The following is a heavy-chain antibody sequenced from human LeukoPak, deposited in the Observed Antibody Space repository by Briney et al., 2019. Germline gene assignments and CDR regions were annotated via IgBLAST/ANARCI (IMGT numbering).Heavy chain of an antibody. CDR1: GFTFSILA. CDR2: NSGSGGST. CDR3: AKDTTMIVVVSYYFDY. J-gene: IGHJ4*02. V-gene: IGHV3-23*01. D-gene: IGHD3-22*01. Sequence: GGSVSLSCAASGFTFSILAMSWVRQAPGKGLEWVSDNSGSGGSTYYASSVKGRFTISRDNSKNTVYLQMNSLTAEDTAVYYCAKDTTMIVVVSYYFDYWGQGTLVTVSS.